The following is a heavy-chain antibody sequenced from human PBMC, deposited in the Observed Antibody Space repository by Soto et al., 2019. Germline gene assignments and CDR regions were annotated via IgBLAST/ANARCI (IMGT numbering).Heavy chain of an antibody. D-gene: IGHD3-3*01. CDR1: GGSISSSSYY. CDR2: IYYSGST. V-gene: IGHV4-39*01. CDR3: AMRRFLEWLPGDDY. J-gene: IGHJ4*02. Sequence: SETLSLTCTVSGGSISSSSYYWGWIRQPPGKGLEWIGSIYYSGSTYYNPSLKSRVTISVDTSKNQFSLKLSSVTAADTVVYYCAMRRFLEWLPGDDYWGQGTLVTVSS.